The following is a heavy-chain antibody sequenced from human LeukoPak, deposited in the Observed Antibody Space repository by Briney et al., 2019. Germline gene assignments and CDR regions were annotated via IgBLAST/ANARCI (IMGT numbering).Heavy chain of an antibody. CDR1: GFTFSSYA. V-gene: IGHV3-66*01. D-gene: IGHD4-11*01. CDR2: IYSGGRT. Sequence: GGSLRLSCAASGFTFSSYAMSWVRQAPGKGLEWVSLIYSGGRTYFAESVKGRFTISRDDSENTLYLHMKSLRAEDTAVYYCARETTTSGAFDIWGQGTMVTVSS. J-gene: IGHJ3*02. CDR3: ARETTTSGAFDI.